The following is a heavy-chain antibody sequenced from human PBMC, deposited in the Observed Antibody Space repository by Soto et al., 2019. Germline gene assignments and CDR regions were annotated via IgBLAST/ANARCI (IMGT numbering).Heavy chain of an antibody. Sequence: QVQLQESGPGLVKPSETLPLTCTVSGDSISPYYWYWIRQPPGKGLEWIGYNYSGSTNYNPSLKSRVTISVGTSRNQFSLTLTSVTAADTAIYNCTWGGSWFDPWGQGTPVTVSS. V-gene: IGHV4-59*08. D-gene: IGHD1-26*01. CDR1: GDSISPYY. CDR3: TWGGSWFDP. CDR2: NYSGST. J-gene: IGHJ5*02.